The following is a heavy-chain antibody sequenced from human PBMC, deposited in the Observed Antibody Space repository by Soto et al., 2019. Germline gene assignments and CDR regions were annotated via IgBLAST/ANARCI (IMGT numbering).Heavy chain of an antibody. J-gene: IGHJ4*02. V-gene: IGHV3-21*06. Sequence: GGSLRLSCAASGFTFSSYSMNWVRQAPGRGLEWVSSISSGGTYISYADSVKGRFTISRDNANNSLYLQMKSLKAEDTAVYYCARVLNNYGSGSYYLNNWGQGALVTV. CDR1: GFTFSSYS. D-gene: IGHD3-10*01. CDR2: ISSGGTYI. CDR3: ARVLNNYGSGSYYLNN.